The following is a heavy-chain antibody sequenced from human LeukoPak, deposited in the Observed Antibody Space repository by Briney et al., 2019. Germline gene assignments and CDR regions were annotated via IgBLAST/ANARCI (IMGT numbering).Heavy chain of an antibody. CDR3: ARSYYGSGSYFDY. CDR1: GFTFDDYG. V-gene: IGHV3-20*04. D-gene: IGHD3-10*01. Sequence: GGSLRLSCAASGFTFDDYGMSWVRQAPGKGLEWVSGINWNGGSTVYADSVKGRFTISRENEKKSMYLQMNSLRAEDTALYYCARSYYGSGSYFDYWGQGTLVTVSS. J-gene: IGHJ4*02. CDR2: INWNGGST.